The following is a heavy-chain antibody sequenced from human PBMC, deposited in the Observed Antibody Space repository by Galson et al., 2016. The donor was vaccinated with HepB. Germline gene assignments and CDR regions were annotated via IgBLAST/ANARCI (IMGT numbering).Heavy chain of an antibody. V-gene: IGHV3-7*01. J-gene: IGHJ3*02. CDR3: TALSYLGFDI. Sequence: SLRLSCADSGSTFYWSWMTWVRQAPGKGLEWVANIRQDGTENSYVDSAKGRFTISRDNAKNSLYLQMSSLGVEDTGVYYCTALSYLGFDIWGQGTMVTVSP. D-gene: IGHD3-16*02. CDR1: GSTFYWSW. CDR2: IRQDGTEN.